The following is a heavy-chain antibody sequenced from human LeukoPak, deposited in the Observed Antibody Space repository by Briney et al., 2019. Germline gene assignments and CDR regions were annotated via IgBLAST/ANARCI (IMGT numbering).Heavy chain of an antibody. CDR1: GYTFTSYD. J-gene: IGHJ3*02. D-gene: IGHD3-22*01. CDR3: ARVKSYYYDTSDNDAFDI. Sequence: WASVKVSCKASGYTFTSYDINWVRQATGQGLEWMGWMNPNSGNTGYAQKFQGRVTMTRNTSISTAYMELSSLRSEDTAVYYCARVKSYYYDTSDNDAFDIWGQGTMVTVSS. V-gene: IGHV1-8*01. CDR2: MNPNSGNT.